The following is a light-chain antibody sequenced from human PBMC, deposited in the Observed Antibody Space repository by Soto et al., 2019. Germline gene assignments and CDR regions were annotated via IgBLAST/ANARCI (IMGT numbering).Light chain of an antibody. V-gene: IGKV3-15*01. J-gene: IGKJ1*01. CDR3: QQYNNWSRT. CDR1: QRVSSK. CDR2: GAS. Sequence: EIVMTQSPATLSVSPGEGATLSCRAGQRVSSKLAWYQQQTGQDPRLLIYGASTRATGIPARFSGSGSGTEFTLIISSLQPEDFAVYYCQQYNNWSRTFGQGTKVDI.